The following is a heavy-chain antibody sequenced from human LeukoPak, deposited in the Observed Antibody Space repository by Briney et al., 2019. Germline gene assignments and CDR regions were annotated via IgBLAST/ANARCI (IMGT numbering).Heavy chain of an antibody. J-gene: IGHJ4*02. CDR3: ATDTYDSSGYYVRYFDY. CDR2: MNPNSGNT. CDR1: GYTFTSYD. V-gene: IGHV1-8*01. Sequence: GASVKVSCKASGYTFTSYDINWVRQATGQGLEWMGWMNPNSGNTGYAQKFQGRVTMTEDTSTDTAYMVLSSLRSEDTAVYYCATDTYDSSGYYVRYFDYWGQGTLVTVSS. D-gene: IGHD3-22*01.